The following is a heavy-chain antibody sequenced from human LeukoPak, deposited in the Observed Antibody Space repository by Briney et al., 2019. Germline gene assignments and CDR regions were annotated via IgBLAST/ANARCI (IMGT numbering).Heavy chain of an antibody. Sequence: PGRSLRLSCAASGFTFSSYAMHWVRQAPGKGLEWVSSISSSSSYIYYADSVKGRFTISRDNAKNSLYLQMNSLRAEDTAVYYCARGGLTGTGFRFWFDPWGQGTLVTVSS. CDR3: ARGGLTGTGFRFWFDP. D-gene: IGHD1-7*01. V-gene: IGHV3-21*01. J-gene: IGHJ5*02. CDR1: GFTFSSYA. CDR2: ISSSSSYI.